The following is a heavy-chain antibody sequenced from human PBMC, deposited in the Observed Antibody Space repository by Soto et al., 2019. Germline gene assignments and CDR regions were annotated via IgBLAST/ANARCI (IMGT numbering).Heavy chain of an antibody. CDR2: FDPEDAKI. Sequence: ASVKVSCKISGYTLTEVSMHWVRQAPGKGLEWMGGFDPEDAKIIYAQKFQGRVTMTEDTSTDTAYMEVSSLQSEDTAVYFCATGQNRWQHFFDPWGQGTLVTVSS. CDR1: GYTLTEVS. CDR3: ATGQNRWQHFFDP. J-gene: IGHJ5*02. V-gene: IGHV1-24*01. D-gene: IGHD3-3*02.